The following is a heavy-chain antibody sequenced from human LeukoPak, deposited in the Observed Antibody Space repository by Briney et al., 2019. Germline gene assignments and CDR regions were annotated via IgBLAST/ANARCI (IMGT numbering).Heavy chain of an antibody. V-gene: IGHV4-59*01. CDR3: ARGTDSSAYFDY. CDR2: IYYSGST. Sequence: SETLSLTCTVSGGSISSYYWSWIRQPPGKGLEWIGYIYYSGSTNYNPSLKSRVTISVDTSKNQFSLKLSSVTAADTAVYYCARGTDSSAYFDYWGQGTLVTVFS. J-gene: IGHJ4*02. CDR1: GGSISSYY. D-gene: IGHD3-22*01.